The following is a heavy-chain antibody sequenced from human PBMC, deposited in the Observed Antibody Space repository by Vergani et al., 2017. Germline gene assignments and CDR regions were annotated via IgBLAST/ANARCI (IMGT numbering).Heavy chain of an antibody. J-gene: IGHJ5*02. CDR1: GGSISSGGYY. CDR2: IYYSGST. D-gene: IGHD3-9*01. Sequence: QVQLQESGPGLVKPSQTLSLTCTVSGGSISSGGYYWSWIRQHPGKGLEWIGYIYYSGSTYYNPSLKSRVTISVDTSKNQFSLKMSSVTAADTAVYYCASTYYDILSGYYNFNWFDPWGQGTLVTVSS. CDR3: ASTYYDILSGYYNFNWFDP. V-gene: IGHV4-31*03.